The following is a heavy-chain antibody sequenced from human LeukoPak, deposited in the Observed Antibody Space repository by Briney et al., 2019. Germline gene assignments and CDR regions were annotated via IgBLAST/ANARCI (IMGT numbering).Heavy chain of an antibody. D-gene: IGHD3-10*01. V-gene: IGHV1-8*03. J-gene: IGHJ4*02. CDR2: MNPNSGNT. Sequence: ASVKVSCKASGYTFTSYDINWVRQATGQGLEWMGWMNPNSGNTGYAQKFQGRVTITRNTSISTAYMELSSLRSEDTAVYYCARVFTMVRGGPPSFDYWGQGILVTVSS. CDR3: ARVFTMVRGGPPSFDY. CDR1: GYTFTSYD.